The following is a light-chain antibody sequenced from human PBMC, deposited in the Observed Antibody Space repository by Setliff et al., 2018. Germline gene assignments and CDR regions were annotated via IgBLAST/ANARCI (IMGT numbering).Light chain of an antibody. V-gene: IGLV3-21*01. CDR3: QVWDSRSEHYV. J-gene: IGLJ1*01. CDR2: FDS. Sequence: SYELTQPPSVSVAPGKTATVICGGTNIGSQSVHWYQQKPGQAPVLVISFDSDRPSGIPERFSGSNSGKTATLTISRVKAGDEADYYCQVWDSRSEHYVFGTGTKVTVL. CDR1: NIGSQS.